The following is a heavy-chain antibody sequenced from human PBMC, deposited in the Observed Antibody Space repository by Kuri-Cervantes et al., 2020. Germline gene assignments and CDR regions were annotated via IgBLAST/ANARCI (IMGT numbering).Heavy chain of an antibody. CDR3: ARVDDYVWGSYQGYYGMDV. J-gene: IGHJ6*02. Sequence: GESLKISCAASGFTFSSYSMNWVRQAPGKGLEWVSYISSSSSTIYYADSVKGRFTISRDNAKNSLYLQMNSLRAEDTAVYYCARVDDYVWGSYQGYYGMDVWGQGTTVTVSS. CDR2: ISSSSSTI. V-gene: IGHV3-48*04. CDR1: GFTFSSYS. D-gene: IGHD3-16*02.